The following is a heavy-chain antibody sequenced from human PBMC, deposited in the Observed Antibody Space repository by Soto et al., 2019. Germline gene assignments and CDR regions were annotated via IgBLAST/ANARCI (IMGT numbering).Heavy chain of an antibody. D-gene: IGHD5-12*01. CDR3: ARARRSDIAYGY. CDR1: GYTFTSYY. V-gene: IGHV1-46*01. CDR2: INPSGGST. Sequence: ASVKVSCKASGYTFTSYYMHWVRQAPGQGLEWMGIINPSGGSTSYAQKFQGRVTMTRDTSTSTVYMGLSSLRSEDTTVYYCARARRSDIAYGYWGQGTLVTVSS. J-gene: IGHJ4*02.